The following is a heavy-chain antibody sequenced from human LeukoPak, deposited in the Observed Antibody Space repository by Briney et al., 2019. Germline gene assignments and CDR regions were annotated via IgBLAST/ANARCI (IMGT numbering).Heavy chain of an antibody. J-gene: IGHJ5*02. D-gene: IGHD1-7*01. V-gene: IGHV1-2*02. CDR3: ARAGSAELNWFDP. Sequence: ASLKVSCKASGYTFTGYYMPWVRQAPGHGLQWIGWINPNSGGTNYAQKFQGRVTMTRDTSISTAYMELSRLRSDDTAVYYCARAGSAELNWFDPWGQGTLVTVSS. CDR2: INPNSGGT. CDR1: GYTFTGYY.